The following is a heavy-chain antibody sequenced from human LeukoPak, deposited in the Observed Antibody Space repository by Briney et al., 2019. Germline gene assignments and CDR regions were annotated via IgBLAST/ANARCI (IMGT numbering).Heavy chain of an antibody. D-gene: IGHD1-26*01. CDR2: ISYDGSNK. CDR3: ARVYREPYRYYGMDV. V-gene: IGHV3-30*03. CDR1: GFTFSSYG. J-gene: IGHJ6*02. Sequence: GGSLRLSCAASGFTFSSYGMHWVRQAPGKGLEWVAVISYDGSNKYYADSVKGRFTISRDNSKNTLYLQMNSLRAEDTAMYYCARVYREPYRYYGMDVWGQGTTVTVSS.